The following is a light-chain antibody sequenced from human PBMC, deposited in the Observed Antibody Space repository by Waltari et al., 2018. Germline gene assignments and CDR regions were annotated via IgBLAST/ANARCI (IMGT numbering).Light chain of an antibody. J-gene: IGLJ1*01. Sequence: QSALTQPPSASGSPGQSVTISCTGASSDIGAVPWYQHHPGKAPKLMIYDVTKRPSGVPDRFSGSGSGNTASLTVSGLQSEDEADYYCTSDAGSNSNSFYVFGTGTKVTVL. CDR3: TSDAGSNSNSFYV. CDR1: SSDIGA. V-gene: IGLV2-8*01. CDR2: DVT.